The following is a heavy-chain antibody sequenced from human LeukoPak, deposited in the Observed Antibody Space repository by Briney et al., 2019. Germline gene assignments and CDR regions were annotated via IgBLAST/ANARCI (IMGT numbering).Heavy chain of an antibody. CDR1: GGSFGGYY. D-gene: IGHD6-6*01. Sequence: SETLSLTCAVYGGSFGGYYWSWIRQPPGKGLEWIGEINHSGSTNYNPSLKSRVTISVDTSKNQFSLKLSSVTAADTAVYYCARTLLEYSSSFSDYWGQGTLVTVSS. CDR2: INHSGST. V-gene: IGHV4-34*01. CDR3: ARTLLEYSSSFSDY. J-gene: IGHJ4*02.